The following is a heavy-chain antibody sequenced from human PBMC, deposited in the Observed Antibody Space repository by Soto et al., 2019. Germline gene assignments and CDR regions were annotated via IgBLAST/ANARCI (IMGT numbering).Heavy chain of an antibody. D-gene: IGHD5-12*01. CDR2: IYHSGST. J-gene: IGHJ6*02. CDR3: AREKWQYGMDV. CDR1: GGSISSGGYS. V-gene: IGHV4-30-2*01. Sequence: QLQLQESGSGLVKPSQTLSLTCAVSGGSISSGGYSWSWIRQPPGKGLEWIGYIYHSGSTYYNPSLKRXXTXSXXRSKNQFSLKLSSVTAADTAVYYCAREKWQYGMDVWGQGTTVTVSS.